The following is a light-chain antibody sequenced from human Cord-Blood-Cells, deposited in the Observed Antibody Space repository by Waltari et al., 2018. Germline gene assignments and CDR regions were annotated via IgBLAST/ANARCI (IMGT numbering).Light chain of an antibody. CDR1: QGISSY. V-gene: IGKV1-8*01. CDR2: AAS. J-gene: IGKJ2*01. CDR3: QQYYSYPYT. Sequence: AIRMTQSPSSFSASTGDRVTITCRASQGISSYLAWYQQKPGKAPKLLSCAASTLQSGVPSRFRGSGSGTDFTLTITCPQSEDVAAYYCQQYYSYPYTFGQGTKLEIK.